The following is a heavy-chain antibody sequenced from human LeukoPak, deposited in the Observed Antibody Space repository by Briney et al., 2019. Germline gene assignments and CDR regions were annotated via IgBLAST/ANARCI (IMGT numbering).Heavy chain of an antibody. CDR1: GFPVDSNY. CDR2: LYEDGRI. D-gene: IGHD2-15*01. J-gene: IGHJ4*02. CDR3: ARGGGYYPIDY. V-gene: IGHV3-53*01. Sequence: PGGSLRLSCAASGFPVDSNYMNWVRQAPGKGLKWVSVLYEDGRIYYADSVKGRFTISRDTSKNILSLQLNGLRAEDTAVYYCARGGGYYPIDYWGQGTLVTISS.